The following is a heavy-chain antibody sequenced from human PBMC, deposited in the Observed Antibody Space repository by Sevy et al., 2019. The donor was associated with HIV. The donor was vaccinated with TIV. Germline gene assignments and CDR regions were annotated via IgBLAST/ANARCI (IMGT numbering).Heavy chain of an antibody. CDR2: ISSSGSTI. CDR1: GFTFSDYY. Sequence: GGSLRLSCAASGFTFSDYYMSWIRQAPGKGPEWVSYISSSGSTIYYADSVKGRFTISRDNAKNSLYLQMNSLRAEDTAVYYCARDGRGTFDLETQYYYYYYGMDVWGQGTTVTVSS. CDR3: ARDGRGTFDLETQYYYYYYGMDV. V-gene: IGHV3-11*01. D-gene: IGHD3-9*01. J-gene: IGHJ6*02.